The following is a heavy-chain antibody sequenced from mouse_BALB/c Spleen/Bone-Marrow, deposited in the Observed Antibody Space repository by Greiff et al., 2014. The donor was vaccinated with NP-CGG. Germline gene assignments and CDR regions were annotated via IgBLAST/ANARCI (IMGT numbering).Heavy chain of an antibody. D-gene: IGHD6-2*01. CDR2: INPSSNYT. Sequence: QVQLQQPGAELARPGASVKMSCKASGYTFTSYTMHWVKQRPGQGLEWIGFINPSSNYTNYNQKFKDEATLTADKSSSTAYMQLSSLTSEDSAVYYCARVLRWSLDYWGQGTTLTVSS. CDR1: GYTFTSYT. J-gene: IGHJ2*01. CDR3: ARVLRWSLDY. V-gene: IGHV1-4*01.